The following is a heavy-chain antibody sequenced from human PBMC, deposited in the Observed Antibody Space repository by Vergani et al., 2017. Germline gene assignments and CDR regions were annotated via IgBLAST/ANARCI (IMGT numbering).Heavy chain of an antibody. D-gene: IGHD5-12*01. J-gene: IGHJ5*02. CDR2: IYYSGST. CDR1: GGSISSYY. CDR3: ARSGYDYVGKDXFDP. Sequence: QVQLQESGPGLVKPSETLSLTCTVSGGSISSYYWSWIRQPPGKGLEWIGYIYYSGSTNYNPSLKSRVTISVDTSKNQFSLMLSSVTAADTAVYYCARSGYDYVGKDXFDPWGQGTLVTVSS. V-gene: IGHV4-59*01.